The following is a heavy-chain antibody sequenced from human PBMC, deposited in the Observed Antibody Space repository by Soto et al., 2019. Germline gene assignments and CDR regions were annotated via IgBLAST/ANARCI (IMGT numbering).Heavy chain of an antibody. D-gene: IGHD6-13*01. CDR1: GYTFTNFG. Sequence: SVKVSCKASGYTFTNFGISWVRQAPGQGLEWMGGIIPIFGTANYAQKFQGRVTITADESTSTAYMELSSLRSEDTAVYYCARLDIAAAAWGQGTLVTVSS. V-gene: IGHV1-69*13. CDR3: ARLDIAAAA. J-gene: IGHJ5*02. CDR2: IIPIFGTA.